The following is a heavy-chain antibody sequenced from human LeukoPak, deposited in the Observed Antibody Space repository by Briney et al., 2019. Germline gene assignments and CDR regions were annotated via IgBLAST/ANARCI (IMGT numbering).Heavy chain of an antibody. CDR2: ISNSDDST. Sequence: PGESLRLSCAASGFAFSSYAMSWVRQAPGKGLEWVSTISNSDDSTYYADSVKGRFTISRDNSENTLYLQMNSLRAEDTAVYYCARRHVEYSSSSDPYYFDYWGQGTLVTVSS. CDR3: ARRHVEYSSSSDPYYFDY. CDR1: GFAFSSYA. V-gene: IGHV3-23*01. J-gene: IGHJ4*02. D-gene: IGHD6-6*01.